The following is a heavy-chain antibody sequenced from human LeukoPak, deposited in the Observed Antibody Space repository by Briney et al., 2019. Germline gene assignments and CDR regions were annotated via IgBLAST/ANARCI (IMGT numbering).Heavy chain of an antibody. V-gene: IGHV4-59*01. CDR1: GGSISSYY. D-gene: IGHD2-2*01. CDR3: AREGYCSSTSCGNWFDP. Sequence: SETLCLTCTVSGGSISSYYWSWIRQPPGKVLEWIGYIYYSGSTNYNPSLKSRVTISVDTSKNQFSLKLSSVTAADTAVYYCAREGYCSSTSCGNWFDPWGQGTLVTVSS. J-gene: IGHJ5*02. CDR2: IYYSGST.